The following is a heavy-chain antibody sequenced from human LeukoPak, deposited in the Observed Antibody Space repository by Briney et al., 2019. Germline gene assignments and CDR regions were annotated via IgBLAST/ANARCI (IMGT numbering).Heavy chain of an antibody. Sequence: SETLSLTCTVSGGSISSGSYYWGWIRQPPGKGLEWIGYIYYSGSTNYDPSLKSRVTISVDTSKNQFSLKLSSVTAADTAVYYCARLRGGMTGGRYYYYGMDVWAKGPRSPSP. CDR3: ARLRGGMTGGRYYYYGMDV. CDR1: GGSISSGSYY. CDR2: IYYSGST. D-gene: IGHD1-14*01. J-gene: IGHJ6*02. V-gene: IGHV4-61*05.